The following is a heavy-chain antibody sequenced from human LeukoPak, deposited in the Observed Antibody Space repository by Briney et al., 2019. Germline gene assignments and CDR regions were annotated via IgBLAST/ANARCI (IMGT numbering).Heavy chain of an antibody. Sequence: ASVKVSCKASGYTFTGYYMHWVRQAPGQGLEWMGWINPNSGGTNYAQKFQGRVTMTRDTSISTAYMELSRLRFDDTAAYYCARRVGIAAAGKGLIPWGQGTLVTVSS. CDR1: GYTFTGYY. J-gene: IGHJ5*02. D-gene: IGHD6-13*01. V-gene: IGHV1-2*02. CDR2: INPNSGGT. CDR3: ARRVGIAAAGKGLIP.